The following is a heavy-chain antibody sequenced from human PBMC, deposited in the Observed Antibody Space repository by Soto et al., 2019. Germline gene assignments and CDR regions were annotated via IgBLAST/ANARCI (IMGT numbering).Heavy chain of an antibody. D-gene: IGHD2-2*01. V-gene: IGHV4-30-4*01. J-gene: IGHJ4*02. CDR3: ARIVLVPAAIGYFDY. Sequence: SETLSLTCTVSGGSICSGDYYWSWIRQPPGKGLEWIGYIYYSGSTYYNPSLKSRVTISVDTSKNQFSLKLSSVTAADTAVYYCARIVLVPAAIGYFDYWGQGTLVTVSS. CDR1: GGSICSGDYY. CDR2: IYYSGST.